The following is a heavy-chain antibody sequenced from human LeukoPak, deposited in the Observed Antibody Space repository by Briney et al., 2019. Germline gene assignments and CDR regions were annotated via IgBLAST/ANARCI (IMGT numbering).Heavy chain of an antibody. J-gene: IGHJ6*02. CDR1: AFTFSSYT. CDR2: TTSSRTYI. V-gene: IGHV3-21*06. CDR3: AGDPTPRYCSGGSCYTHYGMDV. Sequence: GGSLRLSCAASAFTFSSYTMNWVRQAPGKGLEWVSATTSSRTYIYYAESVRGRFTVSRDNAKNSVYLQMNSLRAEDTAVYYCAGDPTPRYCSGGSCYTHYGMDVWGQGTTVTVSS. D-gene: IGHD2-15*01.